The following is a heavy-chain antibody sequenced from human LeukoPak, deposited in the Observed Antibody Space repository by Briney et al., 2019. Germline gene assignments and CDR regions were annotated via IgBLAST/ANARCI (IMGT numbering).Heavy chain of an antibody. D-gene: IGHD3-10*01. Sequence: PSETLSLTCTVSGGSINSYYWSWIRQPPGKGLEWIGNIYYSGDTNYNPSLKSRVTISIDTSKNQFSLKLSSVTAADTAMYYCASGLMVRGVIRFDDWGQGTLVTVSS. CDR3: ASGLMVRGVIRFDD. CDR2: IYYSGDT. V-gene: IGHV4-59*01. J-gene: IGHJ4*02. CDR1: GGSINSYY.